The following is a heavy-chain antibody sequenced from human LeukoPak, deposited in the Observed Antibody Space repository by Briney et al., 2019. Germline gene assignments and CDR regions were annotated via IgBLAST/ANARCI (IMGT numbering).Heavy chain of an antibody. CDR2: TNHSGST. D-gene: IGHD6-6*01. CDR3: ARGNLDSSSFYY. CDR1: GFTFSSYW. V-gene: IGHV4-34*01. J-gene: IGHJ4*02. Sequence: GSLRLSCAASGFTFSSYWMSWVRQPPGKGLEWIGETNHSGSTNYNPSLKSRVTISVDTSKNQFSLKLSSVTAADTAVYYCARGNLDSSSFYYWGQGTLVTVSS.